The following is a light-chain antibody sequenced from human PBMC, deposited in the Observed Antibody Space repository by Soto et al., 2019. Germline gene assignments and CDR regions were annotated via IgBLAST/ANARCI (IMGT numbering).Light chain of an antibody. V-gene: IGKV1-39*01. CDR3: QKYNSAPWT. J-gene: IGKJ1*01. CDR2: AAS. CDR1: QSISSY. Sequence: IQMTQAASSMSASVGHRVTMACRAIQSISSYLNWYQQKQGKAPKLLIYAASSLQSGVPSRFSGSGYGTDFNLTISSLQTEDVATYYCQKYNSAPWTFGQGTKVDIK.